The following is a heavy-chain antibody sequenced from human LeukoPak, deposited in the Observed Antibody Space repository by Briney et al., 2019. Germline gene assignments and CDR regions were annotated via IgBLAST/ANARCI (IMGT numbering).Heavy chain of an antibody. V-gene: IGHV1-2*02. CDR1: GYTFTGYY. D-gene: IGHD2-2*01. CDR2: INPNSGGT. J-gene: IGHJ6*02. Sequence: GASVKVSCEASGYTFTGYYMHWVRQAPGQGLEWMGWINPNSGGTNYAQKFQGRVTMTRDTSISTAYMEPSRLRSDDTAVYYCARDLSQLDYGMDVWGQGTTVTVSS. CDR3: ARDLSQLDYGMDV.